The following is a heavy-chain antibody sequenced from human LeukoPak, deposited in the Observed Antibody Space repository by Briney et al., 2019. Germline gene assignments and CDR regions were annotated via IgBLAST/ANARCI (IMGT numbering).Heavy chain of an antibody. CDR1: GGTFSSYA. Sequence: ASVKVSCKASGGTFSSYAISWVRQAPGQGLEWMGGIIPIFGTANYAQKLQGRVTMTTDTSTSTAYMELRSLRSDDTAVYYCARLPAYYYDSSGPHHLDYWGQGTLVTVSS. CDR2: IIPIFGTA. D-gene: IGHD3-22*01. V-gene: IGHV1-69*05. J-gene: IGHJ4*02. CDR3: ARLPAYYYDSSGPHHLDY.